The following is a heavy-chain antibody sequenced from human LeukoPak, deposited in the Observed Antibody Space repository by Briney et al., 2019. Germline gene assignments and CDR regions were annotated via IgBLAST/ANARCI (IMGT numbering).Heavy chain of an antibody. D-gene: IGHD3-10*01. CDR1: GFIVSRNY. V-gene: IGHV3-53*01. CDR3: AKLVGSGSGSYLDY. J-gene: IGHJ4*02. CDR2: LYSDDTT. Sequence: PGGSLRLSCAASGFIVSRNYMSWVRQAPGKGLEWVSILYSDDTTYYADSVKGRFTISRDNSKNTVYLQMNSLRAEDTAVYYCAKLVGSGSGSYLDYWGQGTLVTVSS.